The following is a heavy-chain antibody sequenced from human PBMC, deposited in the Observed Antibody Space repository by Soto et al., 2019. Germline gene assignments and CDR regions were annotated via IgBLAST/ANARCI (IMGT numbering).Heavy chain of an antibody. D-gene: IGHD3-10*01. CDR2: IIPIFGTA. V-gene: IGHV1-69*05. CDR1: GGTFSSYA. Sequence: QVQLVQSGAEVKKPGSSVKVSCKASGGTFSSYAISWVRQAPGQGLEWMGGIIPIFGTANYAQKFQGRVTITXXEXTXXAYMELSSLRSEDTAVYYCARGNIGFGTAIPNPSYWGQGTLVTVSS. J-gene: IGHJ4*02. CDR3: ARGNIGFGTAIPNPSY.